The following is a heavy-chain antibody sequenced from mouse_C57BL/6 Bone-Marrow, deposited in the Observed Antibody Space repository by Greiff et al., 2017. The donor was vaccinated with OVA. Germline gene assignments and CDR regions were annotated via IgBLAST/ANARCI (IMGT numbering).Heavy chain of an antibody. CDR2: ISDGGSYT. D-gene: IGHD2-2*01. Sequence: EVMLVESGGGLVKPGGSLKLSCAASGFTFSSYAMSWVRQTPEKRLEWVATISDGGSYTYYPDNVEGRFTISRDNAKNNLYLQMSHLKSEDTAMYYCARDGRLRRGSWFAYWGQGTLVTVSA. J-gene: IGHJ3*01. V-gene: IGHV5-4*01. CDR3: ARDGRLRRGSWFAY. CDR1: GFTFSSYA.